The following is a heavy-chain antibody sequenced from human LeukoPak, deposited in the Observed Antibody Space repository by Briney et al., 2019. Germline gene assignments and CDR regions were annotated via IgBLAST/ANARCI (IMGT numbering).Heavy chain of an antibody. CDR2: IYTSGST. CDR1: GGSISSYY. J-gene: IGHJ4*02. V-gene: IGHV4-4*07. D-gene: IGHD2-2*01. Sequence: PSETLSLTCTVSGGSISSYYWSWIRQPAGKGLEWIGRIYTSGSTNYNPSLKSRVTTSVDTSKNQFSLKLSSVTAADTAVYYCARDNGYCSSTSCSEGFDYWGQGTLVTVSS. CDR3: ARDNGYCSSTSCSEGFDY.